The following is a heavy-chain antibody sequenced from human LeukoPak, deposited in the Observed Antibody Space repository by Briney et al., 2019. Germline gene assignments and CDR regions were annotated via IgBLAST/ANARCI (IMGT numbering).Heavy chain of an antibody. CDR1: GYTFTSYG. V-gene: IGHV1-69*13. Sequence: SVKVSCKASGYTFTSYGISWVRQAPGQGLEWMGGIIPIFGTANYAQKFQGRVTITADESTSTAYMELSSLRSEDTAVYYCARDGYYDSSGYYETLVDYWGQGTLVTVSS. J-gene: IGHJ4*02. D-gene: IGHD3-22*01. CDR2: IIPIFGTA. CDR3: ARDGYYDSSGYYETLVDY.